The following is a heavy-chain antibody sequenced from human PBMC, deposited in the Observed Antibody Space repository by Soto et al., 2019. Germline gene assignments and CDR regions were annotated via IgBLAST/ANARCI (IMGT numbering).Heavy chain of an antibody. CDR1: GFAFSGYG. V-gene: IGHV3-33*01. CDR3: AREGYCSGGGCSGGMDV. Sequence: GGSLRLSCAASGFAFSGYGMHWVRQAPGKGLEWVAFIWFDGSDALYSDSVKGRFSITRDNSKNTLFLQLNSLRGDDTAVYYCAREGYCSGGGCSGGMDVWGQGTTVTVSS. D-gene: IGHD2-15*01. J-gene: IGHJ6*02. CDR2: IWFDGSDA.